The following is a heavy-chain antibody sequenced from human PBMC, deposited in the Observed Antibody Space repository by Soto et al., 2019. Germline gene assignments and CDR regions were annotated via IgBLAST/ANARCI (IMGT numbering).Heavy chain of an antibody. CDR2: ISGKNGDT. CDR3: ARVTLYVTWFDP. CDR1: GYTFASYG. Sequence: ASVKFSCKASGYTFASYGITWVRQAPGQGLEWMGWISGKNGDTSYAQKFEGRVTMTTDASTNTVYMELRSLTSDDTAIYYCARVTLYVTWFDPWGQGTPVTVSS. V-gene: IGHV1-18*04. J-gene: IGHJ5*02. D-gene: IGHD3-10*01.